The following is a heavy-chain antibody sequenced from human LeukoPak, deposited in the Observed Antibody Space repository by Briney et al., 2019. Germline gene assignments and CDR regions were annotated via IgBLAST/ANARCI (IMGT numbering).Heavy chain of an antibody. J-gene: IGHJ6*02. CDR1: GGTFSSYA. D-gene: IGHD2-2*01. V-gene: IGHV1-69*13. CDR3: ARGPLGYCSSTSCSYYYYYGMDV. Sequence: ASVKVSCKASGGTFSSYAISWVRQAPGQGLEWMGGIIPTFGTANYAQKFQGRVTITADESTSTAYMELSSLRSEDTAVYYCARGPLGYCSSTSCSYYYYYGMDVWGQGTTVTVSS. CDR2: IIPTFGTA.